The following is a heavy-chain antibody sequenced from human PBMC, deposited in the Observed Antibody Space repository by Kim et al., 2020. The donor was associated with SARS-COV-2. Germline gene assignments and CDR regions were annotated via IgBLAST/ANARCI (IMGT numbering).Heavy chain of an antibody. J-gene: IGHJ4*02. V-gene: IGHV4-34*01. Sequence: YNPSLKSRVTISVDTSKNPFSLKRRYVTAADTAVYYCAREQQLVPGTFDYWGQGTLVTVSS. D-gene: IGHD6-13*01. CDR3: AREQQLVPGTFDY.